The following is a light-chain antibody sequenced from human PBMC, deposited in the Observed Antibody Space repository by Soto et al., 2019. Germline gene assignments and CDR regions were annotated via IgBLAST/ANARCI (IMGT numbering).Light chain of an antibody. CDR3: QQRSNWPRT. CDR1: QSVSSY. Sequence: EIVLTQSPATLSLSPGERATLSCRASQSVSSYLACYQQKPGQAPRLLIYDASNRATGIPARFRGSASGPDFTLTISRLEPEDFAVYYCQQRSNWPRTFGQATKVAIK. J-gene: IGKJ1*01. CDR2: DAS. V-gene: IGKV3-11*01.